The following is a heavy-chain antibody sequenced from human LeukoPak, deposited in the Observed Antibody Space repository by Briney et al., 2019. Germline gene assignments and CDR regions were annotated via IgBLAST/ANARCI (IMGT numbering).Heavy chain of an antibody. CDR1: GFIFSDYY. CDR2: ISSSGSTI. D-gene: IGHD2-2*01. Sequence: GGSLRLSCAASGFIFSDYYMSWIRQAPGKGLEWVSYISSSGSTIYYADSVKGRFTISRDNAKNSLYLQMNSLRAEDTAVYYCAVLTYQLLDYYFDYWGQGTLVTVSS. V-gene: IGHV3-11*04. CDR3: AVLTYQLLDYYFDY. J-gene: IGHJ4*02.